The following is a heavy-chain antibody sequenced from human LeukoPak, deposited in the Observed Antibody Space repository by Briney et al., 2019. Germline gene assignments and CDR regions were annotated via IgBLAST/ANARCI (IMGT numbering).Heavy chain of an antibody. CDR2: ISNVETNT. V-gene: IGHV3-30*01. CDR1: GFTFSNYA. J-gene: IGHJ4*02. D-gene: IGHD3-10*01. Sequence: GGSLRPSCAASGFTFSNYAMHWVRQAPGKGLEWVAVISNVETNTYYADSVKGRFTISRDNSKNTLYLQLNSLRAEDTSAYYCARDSTYYYASGSSGPHYFDSWGQGTLVTVSS. CDR3: ARDSTYYYASGSSGPHYFDS.